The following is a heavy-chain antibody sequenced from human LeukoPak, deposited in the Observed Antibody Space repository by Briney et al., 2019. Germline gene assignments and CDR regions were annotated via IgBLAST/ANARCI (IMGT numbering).Heavy chain of an antibody. CDR2: INPNSGGT. D-gene: IGHD5-24*01. J-gene: IGHJ4*02. CDR3: ARDRGGERDGYKNYFDY. CDR1: GYTFTGYY. V-gene: IGHV1-2*02. Sequence: ASVKVSCKASGYTFTGYYMHWVRQAPGQGLEWMGWINPNSGGTNYAQKFQGRVTMTRDTSISTAHMELSRLRSDDTAVYYCARDRGGERDGYKNYFDYWGQGTLVTVSS.